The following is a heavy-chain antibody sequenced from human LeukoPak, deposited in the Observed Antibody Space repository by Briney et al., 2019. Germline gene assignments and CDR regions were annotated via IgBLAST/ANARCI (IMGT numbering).Heavy chain of an antibody. Sequence: SVTVSCKASGGTFTSYAISWVRQAPGQGLEWMGGIIPIFGTANYAQKLQGRVTITTDESTSTAYMELSSLRSEDTAVYYCARGKEVTMIPRSAFDIWGQGTMVTVSS. CDR2: IIPIFGTA. CDR1: GGTFTSYA. CDR3: ARGKEVTMIPRSAFDI. V-gene: IGHV1-69*05. J-gene: IGHJ3*02. D-gene: IGHD3-22*01.